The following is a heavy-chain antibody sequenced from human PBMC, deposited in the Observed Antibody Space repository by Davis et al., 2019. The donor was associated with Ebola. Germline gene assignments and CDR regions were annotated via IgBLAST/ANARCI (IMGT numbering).Heavy chain of an antibody. Sequence: SETLSLTCTVSGGSVSSASDFWTWIRQPPGKVPEWIAYVYNVGNTNYNPSLKSRVTISVDTSKNQFSLKLSSVTAADTAVYYCARGVTDILTGFVDVWGKGTTVTVSS. CDR2: VYNVGNT. V-gene: IGHV4-61*01. CDR3: ARGVTDILTGFVDV. CDR1: GGSVSSASDF. D-gene: IGHD3-9*01. J-gene: IGHJ6*04.